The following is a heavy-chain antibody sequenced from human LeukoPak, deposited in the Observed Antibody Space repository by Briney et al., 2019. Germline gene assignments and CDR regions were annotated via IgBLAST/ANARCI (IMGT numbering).Heavy chain of an antibody. CDR2: INPSGGST. J-gene: IGHJ4*02. V-gene: IGHV1-46*01. Sequence: ASVKVSCKASGYTFTSYYMHLVRQAPGQGPEWMGIINPSGGSTSYAQKFQGRVTVTRDMTTSTVYMELSSLLSENTAMYYCARGFLEMTTINVADDFDYWGQGTLVTVSS. CDR1: GYTFTSYY. D-gene: IGHD5-24*01. CDR3: ARGFLEMTTINVADDFDY.